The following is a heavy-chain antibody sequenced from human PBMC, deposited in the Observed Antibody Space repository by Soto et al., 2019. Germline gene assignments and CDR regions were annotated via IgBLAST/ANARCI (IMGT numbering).Heavy chain of an antibody. D-gene: IGHD2-2*01. J-gene: IGHJ6*02. CDR2: IIPIFGTA. V-gene: IGHV1-69*01. CDR3: ASDCSSTSCYRIRYYYYGMDV. Sequence: QVQLVQSGAEVKKPGSSVKVSCKASGGTFSSYAISWVRQAPGQGLEWMGGIIPIFGTANYAQKFQGRVTITADESTSTAYMELSSLRSEDTAVYYCASDCSSTSCYRIRYYYYGMDVWGQVTTVTVSS. CDR1: GGTFSSYA.